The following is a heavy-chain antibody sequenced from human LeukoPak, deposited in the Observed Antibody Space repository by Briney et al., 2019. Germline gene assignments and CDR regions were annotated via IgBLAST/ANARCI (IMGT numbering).Heavy chain of an antibody. V-gene: IGHV3-48*01. Sequence: GGSLRLSCAASGFTFSSYSMNWVRQSPGKGLEWVSYISSSSSTIYYADSVKGRFTISRDNAKNSLYLQMNSLRAEDTAVYYCARDWDYPLDYWGQGTLVTVSS. CDR3: ARDWDYPLDY. D-gene: IGHD1-7*01. CDR1: GFTFSSYS. J-gene: IGHJ4*02. CDR2: ISSSSSTI.